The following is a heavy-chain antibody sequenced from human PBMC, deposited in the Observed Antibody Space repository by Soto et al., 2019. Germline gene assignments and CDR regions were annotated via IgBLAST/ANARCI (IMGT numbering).Heavy chain of an antibody. J-gene: IGHJ4*02. V-gene: IGHV3-21*01. CDR2: ISSSSSYI. D-gene: IGHD5-18*01. Sequence: GGSLRLSCAASGFTFSSYSMNWVRQAPGKGLEWVSSISSSSSYIYYADSVKGRFTISRDNAKNSLYLQMNSLRAEDTAVYYCARDQNGYEQFDYWGQGTLVTVSS. CDR1: GFTFSSYS. CDR3: ARDQNGYEQFDY.